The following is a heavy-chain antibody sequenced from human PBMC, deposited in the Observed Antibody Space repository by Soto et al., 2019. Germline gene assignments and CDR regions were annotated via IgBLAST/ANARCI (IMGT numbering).Heavy chain of an antibody. J-gene: IGHJ4*02. V-gene: IGHV1-8*01. Sequence: ASVKVSCKASGYTFTSYDINWVRQATGQGLEWMGWMNPNSGNTGYAQKFQGRVTMTRNTSISTAYMELSSLRSEDTAVYYCARGHPPRDYYGSSDLNDYWGQGTLVTVSS. CDR1: GYTFTSYD. CDR3: ARGHPPRDYYGSSDLNDY. D-gene: IGHD3-22*01. CDR2: MNPNSGNT.